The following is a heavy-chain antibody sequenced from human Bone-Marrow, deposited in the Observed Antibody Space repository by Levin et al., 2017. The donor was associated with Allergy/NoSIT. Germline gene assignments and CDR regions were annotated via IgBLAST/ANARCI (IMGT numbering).Heavy chain of an antibody. CDR1: GFPLSSYG. D-gene: IGHD3-10*01. J-gene: IGHJ3*02. CDR2: IWSDGMNK. Sequence: GESLKISCAASGFPLSSYGMHWVRQAPGKGLEWVAVIWSDGMNKFYADSVKGRFTFSRDNSMNTLYLQMNSLRAEDTAVYYCARERGPFDAFDIWGQGTMVTVSS. V-gene: IGHV3-33*01. CDR3: ARERGPFDAFDI.